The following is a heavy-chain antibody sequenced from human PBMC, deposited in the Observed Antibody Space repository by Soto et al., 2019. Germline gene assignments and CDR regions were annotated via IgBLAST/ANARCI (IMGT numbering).Heavy chain of an antibody. D-gene: IGHD5-12*01. Sequence: ASETLSLTCAVYGGSFSGYYWSWIRQPPGKGLEWIGEINHSGSTNYNPSLKSRVTISVDTSKNQFSLKLSSVTAADTAVYYCARVPGRYSGPRGYGYWGQGTLVTVSS. V-gene: IGHV4-34*01. CDR2: INHSGST. J-gene: IGHJ4*02. CDR1: GGSFSGYY. CDR3: ARVPGRYSGPRGYGY.